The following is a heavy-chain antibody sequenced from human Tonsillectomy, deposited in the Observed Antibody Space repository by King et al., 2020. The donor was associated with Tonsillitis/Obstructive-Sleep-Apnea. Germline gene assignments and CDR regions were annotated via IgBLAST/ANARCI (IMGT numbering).Heavy chain of an antibody. Sequence: VQLVESGGGVVQPGRSLRLSCAASGFTFSSYGMHWVRQAPGKGLEWVALIWYDGSNKYYADSVKGRFTISRDNSKNTLYLQMSSLRTDDTAVFYCARGGYTGPQNIFYYDGMDIWGQGTTVTVSS. V-gene: IGHV3-33*01. CDR2: IWYDGSNK. CDR3: ARGGYTGPQNIFYYDGMDI. J-gene: IGHJ6*02. CDR1: GFTFSSYG. D-gene: IGHD2-21*01.